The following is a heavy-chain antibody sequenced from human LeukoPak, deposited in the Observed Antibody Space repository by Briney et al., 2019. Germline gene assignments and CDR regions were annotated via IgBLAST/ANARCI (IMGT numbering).Heavy chain of an antibody. Sequence: GGSLRLSCTASGFTFSNYWMTWVRQAPGKGLEWVANIKPDGGDAYYVDCVKGRFTVSRDNAKNSLFLQMDRLRAEDTAMYYCARDYSYSEDYWGQGTLVTVSS. V-gene: IGHV3-7*03. D-gene: IGHD2-15*01. J-gene: IGHJ4*02. CDR2: IKPDGGDA. CDR1: GFTFSNYW. CDR3: ARDYSYSEDY.